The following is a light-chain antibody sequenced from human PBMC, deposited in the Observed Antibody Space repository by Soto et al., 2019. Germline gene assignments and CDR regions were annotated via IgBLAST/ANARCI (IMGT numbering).Light chain of an antibody. CDR1: QGISSY. CDR2: AAS. V-gene: IGKV1-8*01. Sequence: AIRMTQSPSSFSASPGDRVTITCRASQGISSYLAWYQQKPGKAPKLLFYAASTLQSGVPSRFRGSGSGTDFTLTISCLQSEDFATYYCQQYYSYSWTFGQGTKVEIE. CDR3: QQYYSYSWT. J-gene: IGKJ1*01.